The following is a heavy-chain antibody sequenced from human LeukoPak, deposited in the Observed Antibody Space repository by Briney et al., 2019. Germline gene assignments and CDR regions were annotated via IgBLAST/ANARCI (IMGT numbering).Heavy chain of an antibody. Sequence: PSETLSLTCTVSGGSITSYYWSWIRQPPGKGLEWIGYIYYSGSTNYTPSLKSRVTISVDTSKNQFSLKLSSVTAADTAVYYCARLISPYGMDVWGQGTTVTVSS. D-gene: IGHD3-10*01. V-gene: IGHV4-59*01. CDR3: ARLISPYGMDV. CDR2: IYYSGST. J-gene: IGHJ6*02. CDR1: GGSITSYY.